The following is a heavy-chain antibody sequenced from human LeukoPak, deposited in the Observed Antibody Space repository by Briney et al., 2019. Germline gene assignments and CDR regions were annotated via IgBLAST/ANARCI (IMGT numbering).Heavy chain of an antibody. V-gene: IGHV4-59*01. CDR3: ARDRYGDYGMDFDY. D-gene: IGHD4-17*01. Sequence: SETLSLTCTVSGGSISSYYWSWIRQPPGKGLEWIGYIYYSGSTNYNPSLKSRVTISVDTSMNQFSLKLSSVTAADTAVYYCARDRYGDYGMDFDYWGQGTLVTVSS. J-gene: IGHJ4*02. CDR2: IYYSGST. CDR1: GGSISSYY.